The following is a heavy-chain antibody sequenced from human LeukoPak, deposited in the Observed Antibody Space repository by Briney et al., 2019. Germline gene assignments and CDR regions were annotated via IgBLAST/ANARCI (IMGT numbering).Heavy chain of an antibody. CDR3: ARHEDYDSGGYYYYYGMDV. J-gene: IGHJ6*02. CDR1: GYSFTSYW. D-gene: IGHD3-22*01. Sequence: GESLKISCKGSGYSFTSYWIGWVRQMPGKGLEWMGIIYPGDSDTRYSPSFQGQVTISADKSISTAYLQWSSLKASDTAMYYCARHEDYDSGGYYYYYGMDVWGQGTTVTVSS. CDR2: IYPGDSDT. V-gene: IGHV5-51*01.